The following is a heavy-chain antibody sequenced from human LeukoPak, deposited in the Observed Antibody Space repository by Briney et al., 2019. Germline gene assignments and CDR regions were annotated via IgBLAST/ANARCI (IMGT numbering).Heavy chain of an antibody. CDR3: ARGGVTVPFDY. J-gene: IGHJ4*02. D-gene: IGHD2-8*01. V-gene: IGHV4-39*07. CDR1: GGSISSSSYY. CDR2: IYYSGST. Sequence: PSETLSLTCTVSGGSISSSSYYWGWIRQPPGKGLEWIGSIYYSGSTYYNPSLKSRVTISVDTSKNQFSLKLSSVTAADTAVYYCARGGVTVPFDYWGQGTLVTVSS.